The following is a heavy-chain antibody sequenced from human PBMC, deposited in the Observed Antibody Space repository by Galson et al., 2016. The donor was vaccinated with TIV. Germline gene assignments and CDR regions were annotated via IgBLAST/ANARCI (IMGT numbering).Heavy chain of an antibody. CDR3: ARASSGNYYSAPDY. CDR1: GGTLNSYT. J-gene: IGHJ4*02. V-gene: IGHV1-69*02. D-gene: IGHD3-10*01. CDR2: IIPIIGIG. Sequence: SVKVSCKASGGTLNSYTISWVRLAPGQGLEWMGRIIPIIGIGNSAKKFQGRVTITADISTSTVYMELSSLRSEDTAVYYCARASSGNYYSAPDYWGQGSLVTVSS.